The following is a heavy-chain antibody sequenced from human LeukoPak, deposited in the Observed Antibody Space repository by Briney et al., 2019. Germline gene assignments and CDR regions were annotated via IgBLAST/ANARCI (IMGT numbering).Heavy chain of an antibody. D-gene: IGHD3-22*01. J-gene: IGHJ6*02. CDR1: GYTFTGYY. CDR3: ARGHDSSGYYHNYYYYGMDV. V-gene: IGHV1-2*02. CDR2: INPNSGGT. Sequence: ASVKVSCKASGYTFTGYYMHWVRQAPGQGLEWMGWINPNSGGTNYAQKFQGRVTMTRDTSISTAYMELSRLRSDDTAVYYCARGHDSSGYYHNYYYYGMDVWGQGTTVTVSS.